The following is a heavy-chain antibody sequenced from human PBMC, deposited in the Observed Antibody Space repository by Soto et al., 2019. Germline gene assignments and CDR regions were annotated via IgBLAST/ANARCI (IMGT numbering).Heavy chain of an antibody. D-gene: IGHD2-2*01. CDR1: GFTFSSYS. Sequence: EVQLVESGGGLVKPGGSLRLSCAASGFTFSSYSMNWVRQAPGKGLEWVSSISSSSSYIYYADSVKGRFTISRDNAKNSLYLQMNSLRAEDTAVYYCAREDCSSTSCRFDYWGQGTLVTVSS. CDR3: AREDCSSTSCRFDY. V-gene: IGHV3-21*01. J-gene: IGHJ4*02. CDR2: ISSSSSYI.